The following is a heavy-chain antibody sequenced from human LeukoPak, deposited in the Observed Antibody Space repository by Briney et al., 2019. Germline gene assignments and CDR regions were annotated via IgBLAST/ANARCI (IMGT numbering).Heavy chain of an antibody. Sequence: SETLSLTCAVSGYSISSGYYWGWIRQPPGKGLEWIGSIYHSGSTYYNPSLKSRVTISVDTSKNQFSLKLSSVTAADTAVYYCARHYFDVWYFDLWGRGTLVTVSS. CDR3: ARHYFDVWYFDL. D-gene: IGHD2/OR15-2a*01. J-gene: IGHJ2*01. V-gene: IGHV4-38-2*01. CDR1: GYSISSGYY. CDR2: IYHSGST.